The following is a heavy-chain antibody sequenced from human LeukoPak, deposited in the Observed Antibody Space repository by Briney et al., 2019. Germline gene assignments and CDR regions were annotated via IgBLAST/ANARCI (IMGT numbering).Heavy chain of an antibody. J-gene: IGHJ4*02. CDR1: GFTFSSYW. V-gene: IGHV3-7*01. CDR2: IKQDGSEK. Sequence: PGGSLRLSCAASGFTFSSYWMSWVRQAPGKGLEWVANIKQDGSEKYYVDSVKGRFTISRDNAKNSLYLQMNSLRAEDTAVYYCARDRGYDSSGYYPIYSYYFDYWAREPWSPSPQ. CDR3: ARDRGYDSSGYYPIYSYYFDY. D-gene: IGHD3-22*01.